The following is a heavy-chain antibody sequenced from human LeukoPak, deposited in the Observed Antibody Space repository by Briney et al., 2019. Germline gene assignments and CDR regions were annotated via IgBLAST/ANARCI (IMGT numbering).Heavy chain of an antibody. Sequence: SETLSLTCTVSGGSISSYYWSWIRQPPGKGLEWIGYIYYSGSTYYNPSLKSRVTISINTSKNQFSLKLNSVTAADTAVYYCVRGRCSGGSCYRFDPWGQGTLVTVSS. CDR3: VRGRCSGGSCYRFDP. D-gene: IGHD2-15*01. J-gene: IGHJ5*02. CDR2: IYYSGST. CDR1: GGSISSYY. V-gene: IGHV4-59*08.